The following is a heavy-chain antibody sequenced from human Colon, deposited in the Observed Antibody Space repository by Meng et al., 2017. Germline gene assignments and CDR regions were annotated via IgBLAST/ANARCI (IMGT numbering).Heavy chain of an antibody. CDR2: SNPNGGST. CDR1: GYSFTNYY. V-gene: IGHV1-46*01. D-gene: IGHD3-10*02. CDR3: ARDGLLEMFSFDS. J-gene: IGHJ4*02. Sequence: SVKVPCKTSGYSFTNYYLHWLRQAPGQGPEWMGISNPNGGSTTYAQKFQGRVTMTGDTYTSTVYMELNSLRSEDTAMYYCARDGLLEMFSFDSWGQGTLVTVSS.